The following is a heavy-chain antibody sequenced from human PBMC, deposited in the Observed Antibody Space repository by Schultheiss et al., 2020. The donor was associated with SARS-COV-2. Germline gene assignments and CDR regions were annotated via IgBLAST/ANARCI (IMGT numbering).Heavy chain of an antibody. CDR2: IYHSGST. CDR3: AGGVRWLAFDY. Sequence: LRLSCAVYGGSFSGYYWSWIRQPPGKGLEWIGYIYHSGSTYYNPSLKSRVTISVDTSKNQFSLKLSSVTAADTAVYYCAGGVRWLAFDYWGQGTLVTVSS. D-gene: IGHD6-19*01. V-gene: IGHV4-34*09. J-gene: IGHJ4*02. CDR1: GGSFSGYY.